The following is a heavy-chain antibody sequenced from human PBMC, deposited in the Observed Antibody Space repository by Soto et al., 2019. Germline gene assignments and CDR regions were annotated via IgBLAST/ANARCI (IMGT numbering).Heavy chain of an antibody. D-gene: IGHD6-13*01. CDR3: ARASATIAAAAIFDS. V-gene: IGHV4-4*02. Sequence: PSETLSLTCAVSGGAISSSKWWRWVRQPPGKGLEWIGEIYQSGSTNYNPSLESRVRMSVDKSRNQFSLKLTSVSAADTAVYYCARASATIAAAAIFDSWGQETLVTVSS. CDR2: IYQSGST. CDR1: GGAISSSKW. J-gene: IGHJ4*02.